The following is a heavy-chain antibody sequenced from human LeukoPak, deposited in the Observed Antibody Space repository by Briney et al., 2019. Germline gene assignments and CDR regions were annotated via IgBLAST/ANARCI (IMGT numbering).Heavy chain of an antibody. CDR3: ATFGSGSYSSTNDY. D-gene: IGHD3-10*01. CDR2: IYYSGST. Sequence: SQTLSLTCTVSGGSISSGGYYWSWIRQPPGKGLEWIGYIYYSGSTNYNPSLKSRVTISVDTSKNQFSRKLSSVTAADTAVYYCATFGSGSYSSTNDYWGQGTLVTVSS. V-gene: IGHV4-61*08. CDR1: GGSISSGGYY. J-gene: IGHJ4*02.